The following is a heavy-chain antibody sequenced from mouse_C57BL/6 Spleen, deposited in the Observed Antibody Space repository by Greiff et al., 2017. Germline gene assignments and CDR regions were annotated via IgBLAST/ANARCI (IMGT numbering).Heavy chain of an antibody. CDR3: TTDGNYPHWYFGG. Sequence: EVQLQQSGAELVRPGASVKLSCTASGFNIKDYYMHWVKQRPEQGLEWIGRIDPEDGDTEYAPKFQGKATMTADTSSNTAYLQLSSLTSEDTAVYCETTDGNYPHWYFGGWGTGTTVTVA. CDR1: GFNIKDYY. CDR2: IDPEDGDT. D-gene: IGHD2-1*01. J-gene: IGHJ1*03. V-gene: IGHV14-1*01.